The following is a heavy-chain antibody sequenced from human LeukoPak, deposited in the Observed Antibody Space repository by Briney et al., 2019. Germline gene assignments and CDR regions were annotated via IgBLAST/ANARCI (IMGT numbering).Heavy chain of an antibody. CDR2: IKSKTDGGTT. D-gene: IGHD6-13*01. CDR1: GFTFSNAW. CDR3: TTDRDSSGWYRNYYYGMDV. Sequence: PGGSLRLSCAASGFTFSNAWMSWVRQAPGKGLEWVGRIKSKTDGGTTDYAAPVKGRFTISRDDSKNTLYLQMNSLKTEDTAVYYCTTDRDSSGWYRNYYYGMDVWGQGTTVTVSS. V-gene: IGHV3-15*01. J-gene: IGHJ6*02.